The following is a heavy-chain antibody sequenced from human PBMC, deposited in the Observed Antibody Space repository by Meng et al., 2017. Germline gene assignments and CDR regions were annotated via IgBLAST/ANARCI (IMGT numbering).Heavy chain of an antibody. Sequence: QGALVQVGAEVKKPGASVKLSCRASGYTFIDAYVHWVRQAPGQGLEWMGRIIPSSGDANSAQKFLGRVTLTWDTSISTAYMELSSLRSDDTAIYYCARDGGNYDFDYWGQGTLVTVSS. CDR2: IIPSSGDA. D-gene: IGHD1-7*01. CDR1: GYTFIDAY. CDR3: ARDGGNYDFDY. J-gene: IGHJ4*02. V-gene: IGHV1-2*06.